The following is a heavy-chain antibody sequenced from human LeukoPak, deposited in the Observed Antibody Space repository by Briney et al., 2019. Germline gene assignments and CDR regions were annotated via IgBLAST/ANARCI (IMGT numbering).Heavy chain of an antibody. CDR1: GYSFSSYW. CDR3: ARGHCSGGSCYSDP. Sequence: GESLRISCKGSGYSFSSYWISRVRQMAGESLEWMGRIDPSDSYTNYSPSFQGHVTISADRSISTAYLQWSSLKASDTAMYYCARGHCSGGSCYSDPWGQGTLVTVSS. J-gene: IGHJ5*02. V-gene: IGHV5-10-1*01. CDR2: IDPSDSYT. D-gene: IGHD2-15*01.